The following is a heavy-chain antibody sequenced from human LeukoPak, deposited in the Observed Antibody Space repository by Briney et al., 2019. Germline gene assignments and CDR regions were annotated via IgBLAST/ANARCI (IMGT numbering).Heavy chain of an antibody. Sequence: SETLSLTCTVSGGSINSYYWSWIRQPPGKGLEWIGYIYYSGSTNYNPSLKSRVTISVDTSKNQFSLRLSSVTAADTALYYCARVAGYMVEDYFDYWGQGTLVTVSS. CDR3: ARVAGYMVEDYFDY. CDR2: IYYSGST. CDR1: GGSINSYY. D-gene: IGHD6-13*01. J-gene: IGHJ4*02. V-gene: IGHV4-59*01.